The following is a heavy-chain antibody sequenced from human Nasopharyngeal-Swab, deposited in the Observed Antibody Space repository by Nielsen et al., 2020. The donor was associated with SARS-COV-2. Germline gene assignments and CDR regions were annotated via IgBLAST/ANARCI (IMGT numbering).Heavy chain of an antibody. CDR2: IGSSSTYI. CDR3: TRDHRGTALY. CDR1: GFTFSTYT. D-gene: IGHD3-10*01. V-gene: IGHV3-21*01. Sequence: GESLKISCAGSGFTFSTYTMTWIRQAPGKGLEWVSSIGSSSTYIDYAESVKGRFTISRDNAKNSLSLQTNNLRAEDTALYYCTRDHRGTALYWGRGTLVAVSS. J-gene: IGHJ4*01.